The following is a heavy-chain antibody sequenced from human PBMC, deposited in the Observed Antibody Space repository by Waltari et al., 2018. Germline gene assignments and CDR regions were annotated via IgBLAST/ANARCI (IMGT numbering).Heavy chain of an antibody. CDR3: ARGGHSSSWYVWFDP. J-gene: IGHJ5*02. Sequence: QLQLQESGSGLVKPSQTLSLTCAVSGGSISSGGYSWSWIRQPPGKGLEWIGYIYHSGSTYYNPSLKSRVTISVDRSKNQFSLKLSSVTAADTAVYYCARGGHSSSWYVWFDPWGQGTLVTVSS. D-gene: IGHD6-13*01. CDR2: IYHSGST. CDR1: GGSISSGGYS. V-gene: IGHV4-30-2*01.